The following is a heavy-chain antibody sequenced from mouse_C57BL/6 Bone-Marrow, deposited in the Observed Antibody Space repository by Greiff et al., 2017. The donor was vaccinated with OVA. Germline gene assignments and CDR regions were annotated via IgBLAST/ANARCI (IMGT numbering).Heavy chain of an antibody. CDR3: ARAPITTVVAPFDY. Sequence: EVQLKESGPGLVKPSQSLSLTCSVTGYSITSGYYWNWIRQFPGNKLEWMGYISYDGSNNYNPSLKNRISITRDTSKNQFFLKLNSVTTEDTATYYCARAPITTVVAPFDYWGQGTTLTVSS. V-gene: IGHV3-6*01. CDR2: ISYDGSN. J-gene: IGHJ2*01. D-gene: IGHD1-1*01. CDR1: GYSITSGYY.